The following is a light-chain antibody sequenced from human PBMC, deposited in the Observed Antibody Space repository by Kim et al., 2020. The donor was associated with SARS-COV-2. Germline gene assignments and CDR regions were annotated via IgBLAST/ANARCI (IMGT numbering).Light chain of an antibody. CDR3: NSRDSSGNHWV. Sequence: AMGQTVRNTCQGDSLRSYYASWYQQKPGPAPVLVIYGKNNRPSGIPDRFSGSSSGNTASLTITGAQAEDEADYYCNSRDSSGNHWVFGGGTQLTVL. J-gene: IGLJ3*02. CDR1: SLRSYY. V-gene: IGLV3-19*01. CDR2: GKN.